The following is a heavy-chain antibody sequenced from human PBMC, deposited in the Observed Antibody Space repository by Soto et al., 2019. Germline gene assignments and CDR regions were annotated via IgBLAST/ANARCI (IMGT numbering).Heavy chain of an antibody. D-gene: IGHD6-13*01. V-gene: IGHV3-30*18. CDR2: ISYDGSNK. CDR3: AKVGSSSSNWFDP. J-gene: IGHJ5*02. Sequence: QVQLVESGGGVVQPGRSLRLSCAASGFTFSSYGMHWVRQAPGKGLEWVAVISYDGSNKYYADSVKGRFTISRDNSKNTLYLQMNSLRAEDTAVYYCAKVGSSSSNWFDPWGHGTLVTVSS. CDR1: GFTFSSYG.